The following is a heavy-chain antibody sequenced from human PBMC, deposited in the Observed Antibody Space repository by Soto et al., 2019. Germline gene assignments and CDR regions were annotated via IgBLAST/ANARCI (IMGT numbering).Heavy chain of an antibody. Sequence: PSETLSLTCAVSGYSSSSGYYWGWVRQPPGKGLEWIGSIYHSGSTYYNPSLKSRVTISVDTSKNQFTLKLSSVTAADTAVYYCARPITIFGVAYDAFDIWGQGTMVTVSS. CDR3: ARPITIFGVAYDAFDI. CDR1: GYSSSSGYY. CDR2: IYHSGST. D-gene: IGHD3-3*01. J-gene: IGHJ3*02. V-gene: IGHV4-38-2*01.